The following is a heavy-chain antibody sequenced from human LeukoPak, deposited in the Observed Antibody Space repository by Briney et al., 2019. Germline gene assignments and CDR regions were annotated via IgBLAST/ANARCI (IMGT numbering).Heavy chain of an antibody. Sequence: GSLRLSCAASGFTFSSYAMHWVRQAPGKGLEWVAVISYDGSNKYYADSVKGRFTISRDNSKNTLYLQMNSLRAEDTAIYYCAKARDPHDGTVVDAYYFDYWGQGTLVTVSS. D-gene: IGHD3-22*01. V-gene: IGHV3-30*04. CDR1: GFTFSSYA. CDR3: AKARDPHDGTVVDAYYFDY. CDR2: ISYDGSNK. J-gene: IGHJ4*02.